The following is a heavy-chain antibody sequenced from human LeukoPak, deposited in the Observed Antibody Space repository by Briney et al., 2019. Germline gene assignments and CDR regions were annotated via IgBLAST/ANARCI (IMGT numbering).Heavy chain of an antibody. J-gene: IGHJ6*02. CDR2: INPSGGST. CDR1: GYTFTSYY. Sequence: ASVKVSCKASGYTFTSYYMYWVRQAPGQGLEWMGIINPSGGSTSYAQKFQGRVTMTRDTSTSTVYMELSSLRSEDTAVYYCARVRGSSGYYANYYYYYGMDVWGQGTTVTASS. D-gene: IGHD3-22*01. V-gene: IGHV1-46*01. CDR3: ARVRGSSGYYANYYYYYGMDV.